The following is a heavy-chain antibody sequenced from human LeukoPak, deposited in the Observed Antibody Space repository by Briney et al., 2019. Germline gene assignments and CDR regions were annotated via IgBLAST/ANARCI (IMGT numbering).Heavy chain of an antibody. D-gene: IGHD4-23*01. J-gene: IGHJ4*02. Sequence: SETLSLTCTVSGGSISTYYWSWIRQPPGKGLEWIGYIYYSGSTNYNPSLKSRVTTSVDTSKNQFSLKLSSVTAADTAVYYCARDTGTVVDYWGQGTLVTVSS. CDR2: IYYSGST. CDR3: ARDTGTVVDY. CDR1: GGSISTYY. V-gene: IGHV4-59*01.